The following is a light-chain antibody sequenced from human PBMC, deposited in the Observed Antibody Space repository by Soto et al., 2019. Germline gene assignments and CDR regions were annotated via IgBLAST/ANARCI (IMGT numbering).Light chain of an antibody. CDR3: HQYNNGPPIP. CDR2: GAS. Sequence: EIVMTQSPATLSVSPGERATLSCRASQSVSSNLAWYQQKPGQAPRLLIYGASTRATGIPARFSGSGSGTEFTLTISSLQSEDFAVYYCHQYNNGPPIPFGQGPRLEIK. V-gene: IGKV3-15*01. CDR1: QSVSSN. J-gene: IGKJ5*01.